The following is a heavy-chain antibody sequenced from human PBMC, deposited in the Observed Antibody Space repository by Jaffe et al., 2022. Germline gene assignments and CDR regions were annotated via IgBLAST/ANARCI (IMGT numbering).Heavy chain of an antibody. CDR2: IYWNDDK. CDR3: AHRRMTYYYGSGSYSAGRRIAVAGEGAFDI. D-gene: IGHD3-10*01. CDR1: GFSLSTSGVG. V-gene: IGHV2-5*01. Sequence: QITLKESGPTLVKPTQTLTLTCTFSGFSLSTSGVGVGWIRQPPGKALEWLALIYWNDDKRYSPSLKSRLTITKDTSKNQVVLTMTNMDPVDTATYYCAHRRMTYYYGSGSYSAGRRIAVAGEGAFDIWGQGTMVTVSS. J-gene: IGHJ3*02.